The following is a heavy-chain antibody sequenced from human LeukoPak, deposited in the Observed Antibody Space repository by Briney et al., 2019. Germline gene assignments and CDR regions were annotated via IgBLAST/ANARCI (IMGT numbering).Heavy chain of an antibody. Sequence: GGSLGLSCAASEFTFSSYWMHWVRQAPGKGLVWVSRINSDGSSTTYADSVKGRFTISRDNTKNTLFLQMISLRAEDTAVYYCARDCSDKGCYASAFDMWGRGTTVTISS. CDR2: INSDGSST. J-gene: IGHJ3*02. CDR1: EFTFSSYW. CDR3: ARDCSDKGCYASAFDM. D-gene: IGHD2-15*01. V-gene: IGHV3-74*03.